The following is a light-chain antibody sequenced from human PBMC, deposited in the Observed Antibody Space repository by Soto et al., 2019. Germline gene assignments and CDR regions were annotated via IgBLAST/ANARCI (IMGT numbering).Light chain of an antibody. CDR1: QSVNTW. J-gene: IGKJ1*01. CDR3: QHYNGYSRT. V-gene: IGKV1-5*03. Sequence: DIQMTQSPSTLSASIGDRVTITCRASQSVNTWLAWHQQKPGKAPKLLIYKATSLEIGVPSRFSGSGSGTEFTLTISSLQPDDFATYYCQHYNGYSRTFGQGTRVEIK. CDR2: KAT.